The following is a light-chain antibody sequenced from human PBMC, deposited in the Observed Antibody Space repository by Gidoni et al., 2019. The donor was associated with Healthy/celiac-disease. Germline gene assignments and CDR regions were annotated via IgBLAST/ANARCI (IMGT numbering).Light chain of an antibody. Sequence: EIVMTQTPATLSVSPGERATLSCRASQSVSSNLAWYQQKPGQAPRLLIYGASTRATGIPASFSGSGSGTKFTLTISSLQSEDFAVYYCQQYNNWPPLTFXGXTKVEIK. CDR2: GAS. J-gene: IGKJ4*01. CDR1: QSVSSN. V-gene: IGKV3-15*01. CDR3: QQYNNWPPLT.